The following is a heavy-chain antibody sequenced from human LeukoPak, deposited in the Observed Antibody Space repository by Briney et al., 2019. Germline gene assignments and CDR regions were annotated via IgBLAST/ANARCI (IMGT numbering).Heavy chain of an antibody. CDR1: GFTFSSYA. CDR3: ARGGSSWYYFDY. D-gene: IGHD6-13*01. CDR2: INHSGST. J-gene: IGHJ4*02. Sequence: PGGSLRLSCAASGFTFSSYAMSWIRQPPGKGLEWIGEINHSGSTNYNPSLKSRVTISVDTSKNQFSLKLSSVTAADTAVYYCARGGSSWYYFDYWGPGNLVTVSS. V-gene: IGHV4-34*01.